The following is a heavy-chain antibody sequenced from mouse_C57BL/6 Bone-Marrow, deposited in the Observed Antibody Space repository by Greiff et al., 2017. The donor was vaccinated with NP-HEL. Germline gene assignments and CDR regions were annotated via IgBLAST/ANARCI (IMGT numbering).Heavy chain of an antibody. V-gene: IGHV6-6*01. Sequence: EVMLVESGGGLVQPGGSMKLSCAASGFTFSDAWMDWVRQSPEKGLEWVAEIRNKANNHATYYAESVKGRFTISRDDSKSSVYLQMNSLKAEDTSIYYCTRPKIYCGNFHFDYWGQGTTLTVSS. J-gene: IGHJ2*01. CDR1: GFTFSDAW. D-gene: IGHD2-1*01. CDR3: TRPKIYCGNFHFDY. CDR2: IRNKANNHAT.